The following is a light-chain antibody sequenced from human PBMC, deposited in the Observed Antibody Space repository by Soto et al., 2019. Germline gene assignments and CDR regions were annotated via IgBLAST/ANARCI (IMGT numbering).Light chain of an antibody. J-gene: IGLJ1*01. Sequence: ALTQPASVSGSPGQSITISCTGTSSDVGGYNYVSWYQQHPGKAPKLMIYDVSNRPSGVSNRFSGSKSGNTASLTISGLQAEDEADYYCSSYTSSSTIFGTGTKVPVL. CDR2: DVS. CDR1: SSDVGGYNY. V-gene: IGLV2-14*01. CDR3: SSYTSSSTI.